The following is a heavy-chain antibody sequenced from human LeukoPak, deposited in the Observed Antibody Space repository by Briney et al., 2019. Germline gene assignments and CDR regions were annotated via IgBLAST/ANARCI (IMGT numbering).Heavy chain of an antibody. V-gene: IGHV4-39*01. CDR2: VYYDGTS. Sequence: NSSETLSLTCTVSGGSINTHSYYWGWIRQPPGKGLEWIGSVYYDGTSYSNPSLQSRAAVFVDTSRDQFSLDLSFVTAADTALYYCVRHISTNTGYFDSCGQGTLASVSS. CDR1: GGSINTHSYY. CDR3: VRHISTNTGYFDS. J-gene: IGHJ4*02. D-gene: IGHD5-24*01.